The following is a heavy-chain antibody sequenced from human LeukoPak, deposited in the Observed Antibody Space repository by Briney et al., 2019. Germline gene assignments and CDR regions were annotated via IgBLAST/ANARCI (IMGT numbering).Heavy chain of an antibody. D-gene: IGHD3-22*01. J-gene: IGHJ6*03. Sequence: GGSLRLSCAASGFTFSSYGIHWVRQAPGKGLEWVAFIRYDGSNTFYADSVKGRFTISRDNSKNTVYLQMNSLRAEDTAVYYCAKDYYDSSGYYLYYNYMDVWGKGTTVTVSS. CDR1: GFTFSSYG. V-gene: IGHV3-30*02. CDR2: IRYDGSNT. CDR3: AKDYYDSSGYYLYYNYMDV.